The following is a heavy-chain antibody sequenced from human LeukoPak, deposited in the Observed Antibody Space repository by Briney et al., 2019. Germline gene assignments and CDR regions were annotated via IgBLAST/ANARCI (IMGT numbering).Heavy chain of an antibody. CDR2: IYHSGST. CDR3: ARLAVTIFGVVIIQWFDP. J-gene: IGHJ5*02. CDR1: GYSISSGYY. D-gene: IGHD3-3*01. V-gene: IGHV4-38-2*01. Sequence: SETLSLTCAVSGYSISSGYYWGWIRPPPGKGLEWIGSIYHSGSTYYNPSLKSRVTISVDTSKNQFSLKLSSVTAADTAVYYCARLAVTIFGVVIIQWFDPWGQGTLVTVSS.